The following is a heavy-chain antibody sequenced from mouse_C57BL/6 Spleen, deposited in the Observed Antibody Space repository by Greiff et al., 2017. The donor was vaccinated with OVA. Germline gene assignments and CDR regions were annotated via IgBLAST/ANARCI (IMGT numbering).Heavy chain of an antibody. V-gene: IGHV5-17*01. CDR2: ISSGSSTI. Sequence: EVKLMESGGGLVKPGGSLKLSCAASGFTFSDYGMHWVRQAPEKGLEWVAYISSGSSTIYYADTVKGRFTISRDNAKNTLFLQMTSLRSEDTAMYYCARRRFDLRMDYWGQGTSVTVSS. CDR1: GFTFSDYG. J-gene: IGHJ4*01. CDR3: ARRRFDLRMDY.